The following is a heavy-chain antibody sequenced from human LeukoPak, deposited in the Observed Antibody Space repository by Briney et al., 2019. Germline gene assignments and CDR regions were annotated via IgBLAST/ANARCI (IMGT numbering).Heavy chain of an antibody. Sequence: GGSLRLSCAASGFNFSSYWMSWVRQAPRKGLEWVANINQDGGKKYYVDSVRGRFAISRDNAENSVYLQMNSLRAEDTALYYCARGGAPDNWGQGTLVTVSS. D-gene: IGHD1-26*01. CDR2: INQDGGKK. V-gene: IGHV3-7*01. J-gene: IGHJ4*02. CDR3: ARGGAPDN. CDR1: GFNFSSYW.